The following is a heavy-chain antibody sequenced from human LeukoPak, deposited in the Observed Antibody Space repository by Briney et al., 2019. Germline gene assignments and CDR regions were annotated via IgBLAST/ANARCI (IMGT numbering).Heavy chain of an antibody. CDR3: ARGTEQRQEGKLGYCSGGSCYTTPGAFDI. V-gene: IGHV5-51*01. Sequence: GESLKISCKGSGYSFTNSWITWVRQMPGKGLEWVGIIYPGDSDTRYSPSFQGQVTISADKSISTAYLQWSSLKASDTAMYYCARGTEQRQEGKLGYCSGGSCYTTPGAFDIWGQGTMVTVSS. D-gene: IGHD2-15*01. CDR2: IYPGDSDT. CDR1: GYSFTNSW. J-gene: IGHJ3*02.